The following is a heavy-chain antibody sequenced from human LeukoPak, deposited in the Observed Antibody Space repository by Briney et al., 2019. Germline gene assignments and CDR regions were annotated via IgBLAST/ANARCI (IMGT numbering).Heavy chain of an antibody. CDR2: ISGSGGST. V-gene: IGHV3-23*01. CDR1: GFTFSSYA. CDR3: AKDPVYYDSSGYYRSYFDY. D-gene: IGHD3-22*01. Sequence: GGSLRLSCAASGFTFSSYAMSWVRQAPGKGLEWGSAISGSGGSTYYADSVKGRSTISRDNSKNTLYLQMNSLRAEDTAVYYCAKDPVYYDSSGYYRSYFDYWGQGTLVAVSS. J-gene: IGHJ4*02.